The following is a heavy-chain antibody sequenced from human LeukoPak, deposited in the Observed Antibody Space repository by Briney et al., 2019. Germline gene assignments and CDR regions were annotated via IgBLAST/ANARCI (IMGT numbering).Heavy chain of an antibody. CDR1: GGTFSSYA. Sequence: GASVKVSCKASGGTFSSYAISWVRQAPGQGLEWMGWISAYNGNTNYAQKLQGRVTMTTDTSTSTAYMELRSLRSDDTAVYYCARLVLMVPFGYNSWNFDYWGQGTLVTVSS. CDR3: ARLVLMVPFGYNSWNFDY. V-gene: IGHV1-18*01. CDR2: ISAYNGNT. D-gene: IGHD5-24*01. J-gene: IGHJ4*02.